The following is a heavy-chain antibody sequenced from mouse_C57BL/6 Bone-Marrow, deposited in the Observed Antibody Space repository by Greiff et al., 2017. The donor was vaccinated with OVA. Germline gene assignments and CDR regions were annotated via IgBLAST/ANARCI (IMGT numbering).Heavy chain of an antibody. Sequence: EVQVVESGGDLVKPGGSLKLSCAASGFTFSSYGMSWVRQTPDKRLEWVATISSGGSYTYYPDSVKGRFPISRDNAKNTLYLQMSSLKSEDTAMYYCARHADYGSSLYYAMDYWGQGTSVTVSS. D-gene: IGHD1-1*01. V-gene: IGHV5-6*01. CDR1: GFTFSSYG. CDR2: ISSGGSYT. J-gene: IGHJ4*01. CDR3: ARHADYGSSLYYAMDY.